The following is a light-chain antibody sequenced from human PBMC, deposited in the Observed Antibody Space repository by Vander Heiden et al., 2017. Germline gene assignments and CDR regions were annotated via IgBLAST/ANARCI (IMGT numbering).Light chain of an antibody. CDR1: QSISSY. Sequence: DIQMTHSPSSLSASVGDRVTITCRASQSISSYLNWYQQKPGKAPKLLIYAASRLQSGVPSRFSGSGSETDFTLTSSRPQHEDFATYYWQQCYSTPGFGQGTKVEIK. V-gene: IGKV1-39*01. CDR3: QQCYSTPG. J-gene: IGKJ1*01. CDR2: AAS.